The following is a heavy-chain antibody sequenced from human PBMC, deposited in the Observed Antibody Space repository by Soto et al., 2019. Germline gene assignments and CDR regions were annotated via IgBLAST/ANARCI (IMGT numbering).Heavy chain of an antibody. D-gene: IGHD3-22*01. CDR1: GASVISTNW. Sequence: QVHLQESGPGLVKPSGTLSLTCAVSGASVISTNWWSWVRQPPGKGLEWIGEIFHSGSTNYNPSRKSRVTISLDKSKNQFSLNLTSVTAADTAIYYCARDMFYYDSNYYYFRGPFDYWGQGTLVTVSS. J-gene: IGHJ4*02. CDR2: IFHSGST. CDR3: ARDMFYYDSNYYYFRGPFDY. V-gene: IGHV4-4*02.